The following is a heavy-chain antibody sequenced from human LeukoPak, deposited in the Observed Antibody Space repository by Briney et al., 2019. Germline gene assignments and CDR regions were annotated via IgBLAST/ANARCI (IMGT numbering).Heavy chain of an antibody. CDR3: AKDRKKLIAAAGDY. J-gene: IGHJ4*02. D-gene: IGHD6-13*01. CDR2: ISGSGGST. CDR1: GFTFSSYA. V-gene: IGHV3-23*01. Sequence: GGSLRLSCAASGFTFSSYAMSWVRQAPGKGLEWVSAISGSGGSTYYADSVKGRFTISRDNSKNTLYLQMNSLRAEDTALYYCAKDRKKLIAAAGDYWGQGTLVTVSS.